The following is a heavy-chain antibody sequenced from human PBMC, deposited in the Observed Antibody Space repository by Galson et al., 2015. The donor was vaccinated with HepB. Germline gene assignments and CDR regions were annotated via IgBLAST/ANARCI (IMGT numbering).Heavy chain of an antibody. V-gene: IGHV6-1*01. D-gene: IGHD3-22*01. CDR1: GDSVSSNNAA. J-gene: IGHJ4*02. CDR2: TYYTSKRKN. CDR3: ARDKYYHSSDHYFDY. Sequence: CAISGDSVSSNNAAWNWIRQSPSRGLEWLGRTYYTSKRKNAYAESVKSRISIKADTSKNQFSLELNSVTPDDTAVYFCARDKYYHSSDHYFDYWGQGTLVTVSS.